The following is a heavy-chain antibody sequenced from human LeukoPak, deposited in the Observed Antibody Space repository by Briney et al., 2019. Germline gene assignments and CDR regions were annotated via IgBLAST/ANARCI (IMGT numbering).Heavy chain of an antibody. V-gene: IGHV1-69*06. CDR3: AALEYCSGGSCYPEGAFDI. CDR2: IIPIFGTA. Sequence: SVKVSCKASGGTFSSYAISWVRQAPGQGLEWMGGIIPIFGTANYAQKFQGRVTITADKSTSTAYMELSSLRSEDTAVYYCAALEYCSGGSCYPEGAFDIWGQGTMVTVSS. J-gene: IGHJ3*02. CDR1: GGTFSSYA. D-gene: IGHD2-15*01.